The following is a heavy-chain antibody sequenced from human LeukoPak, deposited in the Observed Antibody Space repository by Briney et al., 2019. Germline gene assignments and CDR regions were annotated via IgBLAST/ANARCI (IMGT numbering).Heavy chain of an antibody. CDR2: IYHSGST. Sequence: SGTLSLTCGVSGGSISNTNWWTWIRQPPGKGLEWMGYIYHSGSTYYNPSLKSRVTMSVDRSKNHFSLKLNSVTAADTAVYYCARGYGTFDFWGQGILVTVSS. CDR3: ARGYGTFDF. CDR1: GGSISNTNW. D-gene: IGHD5-18*01. J-gene: IGHJ4*02. V-gene: IGHV4-4*02.